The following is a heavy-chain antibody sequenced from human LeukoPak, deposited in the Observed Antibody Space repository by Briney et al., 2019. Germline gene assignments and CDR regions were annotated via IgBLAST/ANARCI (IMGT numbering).Heavy chain of an antibody. J-gene: IGHJ4*02. CDR3: ARVVEVSGPNPPAFDY. Sequence: PGGSLRLSCAASGFTFSDYTMNWVRQAPGKGLEWVSSISSGGTYKYYADSVKGRFTISRDNAQNSLYLQMNSLRAEDSSVYYCARVVEVSGPNPPAFDYWGQGTLVTVSS. CDR2: ISSGGTYK. D-gene: IGHD3-3*01. V-gene: IGHV3-21*01. CDR1: GFTFSDYT.